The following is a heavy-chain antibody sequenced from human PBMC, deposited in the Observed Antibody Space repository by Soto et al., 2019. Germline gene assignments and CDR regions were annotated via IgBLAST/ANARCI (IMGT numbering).Heavy chain of an antibody. CDR2: MNPYSGAT. CDR3: ATKMIEHFDY. CDR1: GYTVANYD. D-gene: IGHD2-21*01. J-gene: IGHJ4*02. V-gene: IGHV1-8*02. Sequence: ASVKVSCKASGYTVANYDINWVRQATGQGLEWMGWMNPYSGATGFAQKFQDRVTLTRNTSTSTVYLELHSLKSEDTAVYFCATKMIEHFDYWGQGALVTVSS.